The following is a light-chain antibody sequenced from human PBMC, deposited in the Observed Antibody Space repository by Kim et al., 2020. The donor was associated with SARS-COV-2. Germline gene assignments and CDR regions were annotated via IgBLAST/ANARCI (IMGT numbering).Light chain of an antibody. Sequence: RATINCKSSQSILYTSDNKNYLSWYQQKPGQPPKLLIYWASTREYGVPDRFSGSGSGTDFTLTISSLQAEDVAVYYCQQYYSTPLTFGGGTKVEIK. J-gene: IGKJ4*01. CDR2: WAS. V-gene: IGKV4-1*01. CDR1: QSILYTSDNKNY. CDR3: QQYYSTPLT.